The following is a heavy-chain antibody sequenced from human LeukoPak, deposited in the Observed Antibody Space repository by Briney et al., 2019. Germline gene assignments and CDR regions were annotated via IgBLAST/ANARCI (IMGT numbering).Heavy chain of an antibody. D-gene: IGHD3-9*01. CDR2: ISSSSSYI. CDR1: GFTFSSYS. J-gene: IGHJ6*03. CDR3: ARSLRYFDWFYYMDV. V-gene: IGHV3-21*01. Sequence: GGSMRLSCAASGFTFSSYSMNWVRQAPGKGLEWVSSISSSSSYIYYADSEKGRFTISRDNAKNSLYLQMNSLSAEDTSVYYCARSLRYFDWFYYMDVWGKGTTVTVSS.